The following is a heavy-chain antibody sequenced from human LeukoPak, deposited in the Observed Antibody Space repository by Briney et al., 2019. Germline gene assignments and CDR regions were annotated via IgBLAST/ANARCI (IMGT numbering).Heavy chain of an antibody. Sequence: AGGSLRLSCAASGFTFSSYGMHWVRQAPGKGLEWVAVISYDGSNKYYADSVKGRFTISRDNSKNTLYLQMNSLRAEDTAVYHCAKERVLLWFGESNDAFDIWGQGTMVTVSS. J-gene: IGHJ3*02. D-gene: IGHD3-10*01. CDR2: ISYDGSNK. CDR1: GFTFSSYG. CDR3: AKERVLLWFGESNDAFDI. V-gene: IGHV3-30*18.